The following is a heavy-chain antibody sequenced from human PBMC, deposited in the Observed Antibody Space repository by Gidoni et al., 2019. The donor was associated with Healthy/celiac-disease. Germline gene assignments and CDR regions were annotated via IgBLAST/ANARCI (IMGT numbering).Heavy chain of an antibody. CDR1: GGSISSYS. Sequence: QVQLQESGPGLVKPSETLSLTCTVSGGSISSYSWRWIRQHTGKGLEWIGNINYRVSTNDHPSLKSRVTISVETSKNQFSLKLSSVTAADTAVYYCARGYSSGWYSGYFDYWGQGTLVTVSA. CDR3: ARGYSSGWYSGYFDY. D-gene: IGHD6-19*01. CDR2: INYRVST. V-gene: IGHV4-59*08. J-gene: IGHJ4*02.